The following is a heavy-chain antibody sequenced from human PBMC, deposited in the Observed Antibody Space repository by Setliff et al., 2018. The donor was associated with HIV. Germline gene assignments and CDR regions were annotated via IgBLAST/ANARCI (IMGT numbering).Heavy chain of an antibody. CDR2: IIPVYGTP. CDR3: ARIRGVIADASDI. V-gene: IGHV1-69*05. CDR1: GYTFSSYA. Sequence: SVKVSCKASGYTFSSYAINWVRQAPGQGLEWMGGIIPVYGTPKYAQKMQGRVTITTVESTSTAYMELTSLRSDDTAVYYCARIRGVIADASDIWGQGTMVTVSS. D-gene: IGHD3-10*01. J-gene: IGHJ3*02.